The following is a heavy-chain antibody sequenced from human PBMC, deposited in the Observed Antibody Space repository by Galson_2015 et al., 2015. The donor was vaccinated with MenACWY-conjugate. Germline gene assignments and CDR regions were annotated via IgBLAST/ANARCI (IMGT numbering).Heavy chain of an antibody. Sequence: AVISSDGSHESSADSVKGRFTISRDPSKHPLYLQMNSLRADDTAVYYCAKDWSVPYSTISYYFYMDVWGKGTTVTVSS. CDR2: ISSDGSHE. D-gene: IGHD6-13*01. V-gene: IGHV3-30*18. J-gene: IGHJ6*03. CDR3: AKDWSVPYSTISYYFYMDV.